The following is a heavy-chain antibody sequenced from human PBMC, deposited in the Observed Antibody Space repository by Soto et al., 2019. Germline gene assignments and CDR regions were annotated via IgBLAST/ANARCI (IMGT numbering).Heavy chain of an antibody. D-gene: IGHD5-12*01. J-gene: IGHJ4*02. CDR1: GGSISSGDYY. CDR3: ARVFSGYAGGYFDY. V-gene: IGHV4-30-4*01. Sequence: SETLSLTCTVSGGSISSGDYYWSWIRQPPGRGLEWIGYIYYSGSTYYNPSLKSRVTISVDTSKNQFSLKLSSVTAADTAVYYCARVFSGYAGGYFDYWGQGTLVTVSS. CDR2: IYYSGST.